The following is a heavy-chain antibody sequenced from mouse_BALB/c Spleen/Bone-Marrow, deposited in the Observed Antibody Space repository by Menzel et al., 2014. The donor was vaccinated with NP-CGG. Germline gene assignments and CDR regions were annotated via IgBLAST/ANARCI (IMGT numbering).Heavy chain of an antibody. V-gene: IGHV1-67*01. J-gene: IGHJ4*01. CDR2: ISTYSGNT. D-gene: IGHD1-1*01. CDR3: ASYGSSYYAMDY. CDR1: GYTFTDYA. Sequence: QVHVKQPGPELVRPGVSVKISCKGSGYTFTDYAMHWVKQSHAKSLEWIGVISTYSGNTNYNQKFKGKSTMTVDKSSSTAYMELARLTSEDSAIYYCASYGSSYYAMDYWGQGTSVTVSS.